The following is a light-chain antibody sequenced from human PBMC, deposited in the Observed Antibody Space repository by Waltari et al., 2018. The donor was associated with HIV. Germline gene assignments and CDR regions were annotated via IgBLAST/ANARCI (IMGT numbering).Light chain of an antibody. Sequence: SVSAYTGDRVIITCRASQDISPYLTWSHDTKVAWYQQKSGRAPQLLIYGASTLHSGVPSRFSGSASGTEFNLTITCLQSDDFATYYCQQYHDYPWTFGQETTV. CDR2: GAS. V-gene: IGKV1-8*01. CDR3: QQYHDYPWT. CDR1: QDISPY. J-gene: IGKJ1*01.